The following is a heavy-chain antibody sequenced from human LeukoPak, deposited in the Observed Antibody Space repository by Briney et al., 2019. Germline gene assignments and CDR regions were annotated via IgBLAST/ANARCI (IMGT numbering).Heavy chain of an antibody. J-gene: IGHJ4*02. CDR2: VSGSGVTT. CDR1: GFTFTSYA. D-gene: IGHD6-13*01. CDR3: AKGSSWSMYYFDY. Sequence: GGSLRLSCAASGFTFTSYAVSWVRQAPGKGLEWVSAVSGSGVTTYYADSVKGRFTISRDNSKNTLYLQMNSLRAEDTAVYYCAKGSSWSMYYFDYWGQGTLVTVSS. V-gene: IGHV3-23*01.